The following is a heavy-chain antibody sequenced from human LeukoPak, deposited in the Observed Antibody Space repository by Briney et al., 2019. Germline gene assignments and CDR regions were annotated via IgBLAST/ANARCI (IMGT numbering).Heavy chain of an antibody. CDR2: LSGSGGST. J-gene: IGHJ4*02. CDR3: AKAPLLTPEN. V-gene: IGHV3-23*01. CDR1: GFTFSSSA. D-gene: IGHD2-8*02. Sequence: GGSLRLSCAASGFTFSSSAMSWVRQAPGKGLELVSGLSGSGGSTYYADSVKGRFTISRDNSKNTLYLQVNSLRAEDTAVYYCAKAPLLTPENWGQGTLVIVSS.